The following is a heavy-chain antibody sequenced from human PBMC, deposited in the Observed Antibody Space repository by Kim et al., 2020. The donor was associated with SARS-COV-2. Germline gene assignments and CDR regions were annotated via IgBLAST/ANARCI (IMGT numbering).Heavy chain of an antibody. CDR2: DGNNK. Sequence: DGNNKYSADAVNGRLTIARNNSKHPLYLQMNSLRAEDTAVYDCASSRGFDYWGQGTLVTVSS. J-gene: IGHJ4*02. V-gene: IGHV3-33*01. CDR3: ASSRGFDY.